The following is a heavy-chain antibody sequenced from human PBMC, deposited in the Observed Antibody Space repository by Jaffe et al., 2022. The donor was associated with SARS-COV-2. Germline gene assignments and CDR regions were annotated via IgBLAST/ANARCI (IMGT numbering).Heavy chain of an antibody. V-gene: IGHV3-21*01. CDR1: GFTFSSYS. D-gene: IGHD3-9*01. CDR2: ISSSSSYI. Sequence: EVQLVESGGGLVKPGGSLRLSCAASGFTFSSYSMNWVRQAPGKGLEWVSSISSSSSYIYYADSVKGRFTISRDNAKNSLYLQMNSLRAEDTAVYYCARAYDILTGHPHYWGQGTLVTVSS. J-gene: IGHJ4*02. CDR3: ARAYDILTGHPHY.